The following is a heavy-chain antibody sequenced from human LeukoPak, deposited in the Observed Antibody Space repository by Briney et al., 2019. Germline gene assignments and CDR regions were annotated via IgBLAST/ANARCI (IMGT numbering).Heavy chain of an antibody. CDR3: AREGYYGSAALYS. Sequence: GGSLRLSCAASGFTFGSYWMHWVRQAPGKGLVCVSRIKTDGSSTSYADSVKGRFTISRDNAKNTLYLQMNSLRAEDTAVYYCAREGYYGSAALYSWGHGTLVTVSS. D-gene: IGHD3-10*01. J-gene: IGHJ5*01. CDR1: GFTFGSYW. V-gene: IGHV3-74*01. CDR2: IKTDGSST.